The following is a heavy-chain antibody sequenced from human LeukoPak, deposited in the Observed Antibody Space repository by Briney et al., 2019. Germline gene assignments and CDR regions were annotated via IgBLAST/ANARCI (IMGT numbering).Heavy chain of an antibody. CDR3: ALAVAGTPINYGMDV. CDR2: IYYSGST. CDR1: GGSISSYY. J-gene: IGHJ6*02. D-gene: IGHD6-19*01. V-gene: IGHV4-59*08. Sequence: SETLSLTCTVSGGSISSYYWSWIRQPPGKGLEWIGYIYYSGSTNYNPSLKSRVTISVDTSKNQFSLKLSSVTAADTAVYYCALAVAGTPINYGMDVWGQGTTVTVSS.